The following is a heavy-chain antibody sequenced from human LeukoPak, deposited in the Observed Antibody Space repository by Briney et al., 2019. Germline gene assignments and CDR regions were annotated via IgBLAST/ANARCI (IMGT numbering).Heavy chain of an antibody. CDR1: GFTFSSYG. D-gene: IGHD5-18*01. CDR2: ISHDGSNK. Sequence: PGKSLRLSCAVSGFTFSSYGMHWVRQAPGKGLEWVAAISHDGSNKYSADSVKGRFTISRDNSKNTLYLQMNSLRADDTAVYYCAGLDAAMPDAFDIWGQGTTVTVSS. CDR3: AGLDAAMPDAFDI. J-gene: IGHJ3*02. V-gene: IGHV3-30*19.